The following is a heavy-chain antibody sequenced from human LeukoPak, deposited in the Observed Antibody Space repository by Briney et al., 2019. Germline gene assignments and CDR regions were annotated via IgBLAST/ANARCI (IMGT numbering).Heavy chain of an antibody. J-gene: IGHJ4*02. CDR1: GGSLSGYY. CDR3: ARAKDFGGNAPCRVDY. D-gene: IGHD4-23*01. V-gene: IGHV4-34*01. Sequence: KPSETLSLTCAVYGGSLSGYYWSWIRQPPAKGLEWIGEINHSGSTNYNPSLKSRVTISVDTSKNQFSLKLSSVTAADTAVYYCARAKDFGGNAPCRVDYWGQGTLVTVSS. CDR2: INHSGST.